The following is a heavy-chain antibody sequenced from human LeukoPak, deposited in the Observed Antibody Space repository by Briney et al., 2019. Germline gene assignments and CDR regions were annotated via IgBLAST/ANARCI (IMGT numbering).Heavy chain of an antibody. V-gene: IGHV6-1*01. CDR3: ARDTGGYYDSSGYYDY. CDR2: TYYRSKWYN. D-gene: IGHD3-22*01. CDR1: GDSVSSNSAA. Sequence: SQTLSLTCAISGDSVSSNSAAWNWIRQSPSRGLEWLGRTYYRSKWYNDYAVSVKSRITINPDTFKNQFSLQLNSVTPEDTAVYYCARDTGGYYDSSGYYDYWGQGTLVTVSS. J-gene: IGHJ4*02.